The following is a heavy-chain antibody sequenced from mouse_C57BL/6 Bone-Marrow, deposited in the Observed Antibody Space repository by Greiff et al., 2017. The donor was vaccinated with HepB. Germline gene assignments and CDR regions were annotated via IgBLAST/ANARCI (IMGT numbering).Heavy chain of an antibody. D-gene: IGHD1-1*01. V-gene: IGHV1-61*01. CDR2: IYPSDSGT. CDR3: AREGSTCFDY. CDR1: GYTFTSYW. J-gene: IGHJ2*01. Sequence: QVQLQQPGAELVRPGSSVKLSCKASGYTFTSYWMDWVKQRPGRGLEWIGNIYPSDSGTHYNQKFKDKATLTVDKSSSTAYMQLSSLTSEDSAVYYCAREGSTCFDYWGQGTTLTVSS.